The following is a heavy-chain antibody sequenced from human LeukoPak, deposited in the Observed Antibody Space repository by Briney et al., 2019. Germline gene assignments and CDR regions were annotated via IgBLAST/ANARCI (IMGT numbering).Heavy chain of an antibody. CDR3: ARDIIAVASGGMDV. CDR2: ISSSSSYI. Sequence: GGSLRLSCAASGFTFSSYSMNWVREAPGKGLEWVSSISSSSSYIYYADSVKGRFTISRDNAKNSLYLQMNSLRAEDTAVYYCARDIIAVASGGMDVWGQGTTVTVSS. CDR1: GFTFSSYS. D-gene: IGHD6-19*01. V-gene: IGHV3-21*01. J-gene: IGHJ6*02.